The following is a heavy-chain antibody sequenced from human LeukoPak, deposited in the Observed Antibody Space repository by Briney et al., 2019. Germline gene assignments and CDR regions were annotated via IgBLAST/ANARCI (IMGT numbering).Heavy chain of an antibody. CDR3: ARDGPPLIYYDSSGYPPYYYMDV. CDR1: GYTFTSYG. CDR2: ISAYNGNT. V-gene: IGHV1-18*01. D-gene: IGHD3-22*01. J-gene: IGHJ6*03. Sequence: ASVKVSCKASGYTFTSYGISWVRQAPGQGLEWMGWISAYNGNTNYAQKLQGRVTMTTDTSTSTAYMELRSLRSDDTAVYYCARDGPPLIYYDSSGYPPYYYMDVWGKGTTVTISS.